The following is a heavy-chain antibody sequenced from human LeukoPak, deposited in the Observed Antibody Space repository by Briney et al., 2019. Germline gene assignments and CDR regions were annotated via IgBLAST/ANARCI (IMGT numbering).Heavy chain of an antibody. J-gene: IGHJ4*02. D-gene: IGHD5-24*01. CDR3: ARGRDPY. V-gene: IGHV4-34*01. CDR1: GGSFSGYY. Sequence: SETLSLTCAVYGGSFSGYYWTWIRQPPGSGLEWMGEINHSGSTNYNPSLKSRVTISVDTSKSQFSLKLNSVTAADTAMYYCARGRDPYWGQGTLVTVSS. CDR2: INHSGST.